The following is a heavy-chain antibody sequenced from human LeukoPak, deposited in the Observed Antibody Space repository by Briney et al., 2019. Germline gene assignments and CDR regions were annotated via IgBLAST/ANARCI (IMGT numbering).Heavy chain of an antibody. D-gene: IGHD2-2*02. CDR1: GFTFSSYG. V-gene: IGHV3-30*02. CDR2: IRYDGGNK. Sequence: PGGSLRLSCAASGFTFSSYGMHWVRQAPGKGLEWVAFIRYDGGNKYYADSVKGRFTISRDNSKNTPYLQMNSLRAEDTAVYYCVPYCSSTSCYTGPWGQGTLVTVSS. CDR3: VPYCSSTSCYTGP. J-gene: IGHJ5*02.